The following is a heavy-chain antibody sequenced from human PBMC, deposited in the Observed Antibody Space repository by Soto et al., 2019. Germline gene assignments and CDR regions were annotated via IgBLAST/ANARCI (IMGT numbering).Heavy chain of an antibody. D-gene: IGHD2-21*01. V-gene: IGHV3-30*18. J-gene: IGHJ4*02. CDR3: AKGLALMADH. CDR2: ILYDGSKE. Sequence: VGPLRLSCTDSGFSCNTYVMDWVRQAPGKGLEWVARILYDGSKEYYADPVKGRFTISRDNSKNTLYLQMDRLRVEDTAVYFCAKGLALMADHWGQGTPVTVSS. CDR1: GFSCNTYV.